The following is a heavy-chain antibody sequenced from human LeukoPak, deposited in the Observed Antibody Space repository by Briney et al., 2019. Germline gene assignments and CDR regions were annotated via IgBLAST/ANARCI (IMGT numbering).Heavy chain of an antibody. D-gene: IGHD3-10*01. CDR3: AKDRSGSGYFDY. Sequence: PGGSLRLSCAASGFTFSSHAMSWVRQAPGKWLEWVSRISSGGGTTDYTASVKGRFTISRDTSKNRLYLQMNSLRAEDTAVYYCAKDRSGSGYFDYWGQGTLVTVSS. V-gene: IGHV3-23*01. J-gene: IGHJ4*02. CDR2: ISSGGGTT. CDR1: GFTFSSHA.